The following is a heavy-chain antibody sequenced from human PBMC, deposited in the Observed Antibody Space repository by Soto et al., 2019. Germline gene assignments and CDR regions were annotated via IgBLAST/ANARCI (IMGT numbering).Heavy chain of an antibody. D-gene: IGHD3-3*02. J-gene: IGHJ5*02. Sequence: EVQLLESGGDLVQPGGSLRLSCAGSGFTFGGFGMYWVRQAPGKGLEFVSAVDSSGTYTYYADSVKGRFTVSRDNSKNTLYLQMGSLRTEDMAVYYCASSLAGIGQKWLDLWGLGTLVTVSS. CDR3: ASSLAGIGQKWLDL. V-gene: IGHV3-64*07. CDR1: GFTFGGFG. CDR2: VDSSGTYT.